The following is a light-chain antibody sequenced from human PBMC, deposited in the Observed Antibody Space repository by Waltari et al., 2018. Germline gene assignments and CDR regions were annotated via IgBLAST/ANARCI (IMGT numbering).Light chain of an antibody. J-gene: IGKJ2*01. CDR3: QQYKSYF. Sequence: DIQMTQSPSTLSASVGDRVTITCRASHSISIWLAWYHQKPGKAPKLLTYDASSLESGVPSRFSGSGSGTEFTLTITNLQPDDFATYYCQQYKSYFFGQGTKVEIK. V-gene: IGKV1-5*01. CDR2: DAS. CDR1: HSISIW.